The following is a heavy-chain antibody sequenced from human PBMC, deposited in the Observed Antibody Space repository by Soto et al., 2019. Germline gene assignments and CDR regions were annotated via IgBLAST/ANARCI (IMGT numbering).Heavy chain of an antibody. J-gene: IGHJ3*02. V-gene: IGHV3-33*01. CDR1: GFTFSSYG. CDR3: AREGYSGYDGAVLGAFDI. D-gene: IGHD5-12*01. Sequence: PGGSLRLSCAASGFTFSSYGMHWVRQAPGKGLEWVAVIWYDGSNKYYADSVKGRFTISRDNSKNTLYLQMNSLRAEDTAVYYCAREGYSGYDGAVLGAFDIWGQGTMVTVSS. CDR2: IWYDGSNK.